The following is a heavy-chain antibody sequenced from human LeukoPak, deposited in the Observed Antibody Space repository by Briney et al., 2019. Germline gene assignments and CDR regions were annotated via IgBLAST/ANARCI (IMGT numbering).Heavy chain of an antibody. CDR1: GGSISSYY. J-gene: IGHJ6*03. Sequence: SETLSLTCTVSGGSISSYYWSWIRQPPGKGLEWIGYIYYSGSTNYNPSLKSRVTISVDTSKNQFSLKLSSVTAADTAVYYCARRRVAPAFYYYYYMDVWGKGTTVTVSS. CDR2: IYYSGST. V-gene: IGHV4-59*12. CDR3: ARRRVAPAFYYYYYMDV. D-gene: IGHD3-3*01.